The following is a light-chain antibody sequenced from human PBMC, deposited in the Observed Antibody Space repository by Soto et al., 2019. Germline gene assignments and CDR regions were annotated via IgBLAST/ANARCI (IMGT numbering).Light chain of an antibody. V-gene: IGKV3-20*01. Sequence: EIVLTQSPDTLSLSPGESATLSCRASQSVGSSYLAWYQQKPGRAPRLLIYGASNRAAGIPDRFSGSGSGTDFTLTITRLEPEDFAVFYCQQYDDSITFGQGTRLDIE. CDR3: QQYDDSIT. CDR1: QSVGSSY. CDR2: GAS. J-gene: IGKJ5*01.